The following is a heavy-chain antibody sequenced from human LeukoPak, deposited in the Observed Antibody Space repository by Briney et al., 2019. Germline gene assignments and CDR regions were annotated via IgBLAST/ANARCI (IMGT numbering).Heavy chain of an antibody. CDR2: INPNSGGT. CDR3: ARDARYNWNDGAVGGWFDP. Sequence: ASVKVSCKASGYTFTGYYMHWVRQAPGQGLEWMGWINPNSGGTNYAQKFQGRVTMTRDTSISTAYMELSRLRSDDTAVYYCARDARYNWNDGAVGGWFDPWGQGTLVTVSS. D-gene: IGHD1-1*01. CDR1: GYTFTGYY. J-gene: IGHJ5*02. V-gene: IGHV1-2*02.